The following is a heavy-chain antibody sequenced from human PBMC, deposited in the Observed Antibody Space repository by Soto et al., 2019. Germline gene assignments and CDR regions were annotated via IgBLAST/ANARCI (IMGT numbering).Heavy chain of an antibody. CDR3: GKDPNGDYIGAFDI. Sequence: AGGSLRLSCAASGFTVSSNYMSWVRQAPGKGLGWVSVIYSGGSTYYADSVKGRFTISRDNSKNTLYLQMNSLRVEDTAVYYCGKDPNGDYIGAFDIWGQGTRVPVSS. D-gene: IGHD4-17*01. CDR1: GFTVSSNY. V-gene: IGHV3-66*01. J-gene: IGHJ3*02. CDR2: IYSGGST.